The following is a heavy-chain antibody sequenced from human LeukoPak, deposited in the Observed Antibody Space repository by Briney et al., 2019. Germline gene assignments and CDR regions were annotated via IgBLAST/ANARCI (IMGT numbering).Heavy chain of an antibody. J-gene: IGHJ4*02. CDR2: IYYSGST. CDR1: GGSISSYY. D-gene: IGHD6-19*01. Sequence: SETLSLTCTVSGGSISSYYWSWIRQPPGKGLEWIGYIYYSGSTSYNPSLKSRVTISVDTSKNQFSLKLSSVTAADTAVYYCAREASGWFQFDYWGQGTLVTVSS. CDR3: AREASGWFQFDY. V-gene: IGHV4-59*01.